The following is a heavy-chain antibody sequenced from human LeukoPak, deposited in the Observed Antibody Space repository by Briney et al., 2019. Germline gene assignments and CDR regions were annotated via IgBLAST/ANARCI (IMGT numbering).Heavy chain of an antibody. V-gene: IGHV4-59*01. J-gene: IGHJ5*02. CDR1: GGSISSYY. Sequence: SETLSLTCTVSGGSISSYYWSWIRQPPGKGLEWIGYIYYSGSTNYNPSLKSRVTISVDTSKNQFSLKLSSVTAADTAVYYCAKSSSGWWFDPWGRGTLVTVSS. CDR2: IYYSGST. CDR3: AKSSSGWWFDP. D-gene: IGHD6-13*01.